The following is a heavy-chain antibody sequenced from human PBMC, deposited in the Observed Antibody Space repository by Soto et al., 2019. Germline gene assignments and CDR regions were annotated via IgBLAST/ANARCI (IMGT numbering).Heavy chain of an antibody. CDR2: FDPEDGET. CDR1: GYTLTELS. J-gene: IGHJ4*02. Sequence: GASVKVSCKVSGYTLTELSMHWVRQAPGKGLEWMGGFDPEDGETIYAQKFQGRVTMTEDTSTDTAYMELSSLRSEDTAVYYCVSTLKYSGGYYYYYWGKGSLVPVSS. V-gene: IGHV1-24*01. CDR3: VSTLKYSGGYYYYY. D-gene: IGHD1-26*01.